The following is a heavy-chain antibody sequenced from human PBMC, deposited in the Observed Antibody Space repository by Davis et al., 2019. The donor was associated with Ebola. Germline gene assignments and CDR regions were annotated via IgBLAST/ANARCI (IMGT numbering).Heavy chain of an antibody. V-gene: IGHV4-34*01. CDR2: INHSGRT. CDR3: ARAFHNWYFDL. J-gene: IGHJ2*01. Sequence: MPSETLSLTCAVYGGSFSGYYWIWIRQPPGKGREWIGEINHSGRTNYNPSLKSRVTISLDTSRNQFSLRLGSVTAADTAVYYCARAFHNWYFDLWGRGTLVTVSS. CDR1: GGSFSGYY.